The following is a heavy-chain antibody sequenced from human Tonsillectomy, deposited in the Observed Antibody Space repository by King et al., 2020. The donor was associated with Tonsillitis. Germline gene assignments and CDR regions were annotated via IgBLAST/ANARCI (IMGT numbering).Heavy chain of an antibody. CDR3: ASLEAGTPGYFDY. Sequence: VQLVESGGGVVQPGRSLSVSCTASGFTFSGYAMHWVRQAPGKGLEWVAVIAANGRNKYYADSVRGRFTISRDNSKNTLLLEMNSLRNEDTAVYHCASLEAGTPGYFDYWGQGTLVTGSS. J-gene: IGHJ4*02. V-gene: IGHV3-30*04. CDR2: IAANGRNK. CDR1: GFTFSGYA. D-gene: IGHD1-1*01.